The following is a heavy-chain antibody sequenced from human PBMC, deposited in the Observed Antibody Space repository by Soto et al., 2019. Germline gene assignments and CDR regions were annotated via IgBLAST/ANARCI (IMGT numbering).Heavy chain of an antibody. CDR2: INPNSGGT. CDR1: GYTFTGYY. Sequence: ASVKVSCKASGYTFTGYYMHWVRQAPGQGLEWMGWINPNSGGTNYAQKFQGRVTMTRDTSISTAYMELSRLRSDDTAAYYCARGIFRAAAGTPLGYWGQGTLVTVSS. D-gene: IGHD6-13*01. CDR3: ARGIFRAAAGTPLGY. V-gene: IGHV1-2*02. J-gene: IGHJ4*02.